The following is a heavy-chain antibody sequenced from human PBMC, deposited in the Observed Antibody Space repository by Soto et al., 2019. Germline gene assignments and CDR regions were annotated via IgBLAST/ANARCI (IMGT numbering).Heavy chain of an antibody. CDR2: IRTNGGST. D-gene: IGHD4-17*01. V-gene: IGHV3-64*01. Sequence: EVQLVESGGGLVQPGGSLRLSCAASGFIFSAYPMHWVRQAPGKGLEYVSAIRTNGGSTYYANSVKGRFTISRDNSKNTLYLQMDSLRAEDMAIYYCARGDDYVPFDYWGQGTVVTVSS. CDR1: GFIFSAYP. CDR3: ARGDDYVPFDY. J-gene: IGHJ4*02.